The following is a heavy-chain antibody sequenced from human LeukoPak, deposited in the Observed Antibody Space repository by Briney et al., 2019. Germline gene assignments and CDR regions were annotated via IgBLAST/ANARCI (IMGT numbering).Heavy chain of an antibody. CDR1: GYTFTSYY. CDR2: INPSGGST. Sequence: ASVKVSCKASGYTFTSYYMHWVRQAPGQGLEWMGIINPSGGSTSYAQKFQGRVTMTRDMSTSTVYMELSSLRSEDTAVYYCARDMGSGIVRGWFDPWGQGTLVTVSS. D-gene: IGHD3-10*01. J-gene: IGHJ5*02. V-gene: IGHV1-46*01. CDR3: ARDMGSGIVRGWFDP.